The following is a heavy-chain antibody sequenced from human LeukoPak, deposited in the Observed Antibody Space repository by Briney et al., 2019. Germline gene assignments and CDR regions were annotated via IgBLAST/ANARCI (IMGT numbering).Heavy chain of an antibody. CDR3: ARQGGDYDILTGAQRPSYYFDY. CDR2: IYYSGST. Sequence: GSLRLSCAASGFTFNSYFMMWVRQPPGKGLEWIGSIYYSGSTYYNPSLKSRVTISVDTSKNQFSLKLSSVTAANTAVYYCARQGGDYDILTGAQRPSYYFDYWGQGTLVTVSS. V-gene: IGHV4-39*01. D-gene: IGHD3-9*01. CDR1: GFTFNSYF. J-gene: IGHJ4*02.